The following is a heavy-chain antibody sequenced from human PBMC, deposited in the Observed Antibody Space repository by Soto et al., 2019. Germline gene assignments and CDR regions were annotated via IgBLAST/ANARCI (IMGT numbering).Heavy chain of an antibody. V-gene: IGHV3-30-3*01. CDR2: ISYDESDK. J-gene: IGHJ4*02. CDR1: GFTFSSYA. D-gene: IGHD3-22*01. CDR3: ARDYYKYYDSSGYYRSPAY. Sequence: GGSLRLSCAASGFTFSSYAMHWVRQAPGKGLEWVALISYDESDKDYADSVKGRFTISRDNSRNTLFLQMNSLRAEDTAVYYCARDYYKYYDSSGYYRSPAYWGQGTLVTVSS.